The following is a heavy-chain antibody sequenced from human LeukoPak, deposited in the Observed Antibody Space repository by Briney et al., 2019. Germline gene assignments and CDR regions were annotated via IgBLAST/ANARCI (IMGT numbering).Heavy chain of an antibody. V-gene: IGHV3-7*01. CDR3: ARVSGSSSRRIPYYYYYYYMDV. CDR2: IKQDGSEK. CDR1: GFTFSSYW. Sequence: PGGSLRLSCAASGFTFSSYWMSWVRQAPGKGLEWVANIKQDGSEKYYVDSVKGRFTISRDNAKNSLYLQMNSLRAEDTAVYYCARVSGSSSRRIPYYYYYYYMDVWGKGTTVTVS. D-gene: IGHD6-6*01. J-gene: IGHJ6*03.